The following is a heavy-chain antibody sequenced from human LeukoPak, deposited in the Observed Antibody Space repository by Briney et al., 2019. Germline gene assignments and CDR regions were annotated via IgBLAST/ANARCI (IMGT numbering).Heavy chain of an antibody. CDR1: GFTVNSYA. CDR3: AKDQATTLTTPDS. V-gene: IGHV3-23*01. J-gene: IGHJ4*02. CDR2: ISGTSGGST. Sequence: PGGSLRLSCAASGFTVNSYAMSWVRQAPGKGLEWVSGISGTSGGSTYYADSVKGRFTISRDNSRNRLYLQMNSLRAEDTAIYYCAKDQATTLTTPDSWGQGTLVTVSS. D-gene: IGHD4-4*01.